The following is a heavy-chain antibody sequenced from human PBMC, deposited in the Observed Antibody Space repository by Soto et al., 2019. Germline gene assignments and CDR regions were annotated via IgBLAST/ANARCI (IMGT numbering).Heavy chain of an antibody. CDR1: GFTFSSYA. Sequence: PGVSMRLSCTASGFTFSSYARSWVSQATGKGLEWVSAISGSGGSTYYADSVKGRFTISRDNSKNTLYLQMNSLRAEDTAVYYYAKETTIRYFDWLSSYFDYWGQGTLVTVSS. J-gene: IGHJ4*02. V-gene: IGHV3-23*01. CDR2: ISGSGGST. CDR3: AKETTIRYFDWLSSYFDY. D-gene: IGHD3-9*01.